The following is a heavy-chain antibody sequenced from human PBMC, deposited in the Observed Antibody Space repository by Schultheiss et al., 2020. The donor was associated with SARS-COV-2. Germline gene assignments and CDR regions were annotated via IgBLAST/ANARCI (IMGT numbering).Heavy chain of an antibody. CDR2: ISGSGGST. J-gene: IGHJ3*02. Sequence: GSLRLSCAASGFTFSSYSMNWVRQAPGKGLVWVSAISGSGGSTYYADSVKGRFTISRDNSKNTLYLQMNSLRAEDTAVYYCAKEKGYSGSAGIWGQGTMVTVSS. V-gene: IGHV3-23*01. CDR1: GFTFSSYS. CDR3: AKEKGYSGSAGI. D-gene: IGHD1-26*01.